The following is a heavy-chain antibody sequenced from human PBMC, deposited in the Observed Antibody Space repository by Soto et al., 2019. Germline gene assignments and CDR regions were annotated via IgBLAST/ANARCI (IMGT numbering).Heavy chain of an antibody. CDR1: GNTFPNYA. D-gene: IGHD1-26*01. CDR3: ARDDSSYSGSYYIDYFNY. Sequence: QVQLVQSGAELKKPGASVRVSCKSSGNTFPNYAIHWVRQAPGQRPEWMGWINGGNGNTYYSENFQGRVTFTRDTSASTVYMELSSLRSEDTAIYYCARDDSSYSGSYYIDYFNYWGQGALVTVSS. J-gene: IGHJ4*02. V-gene: IGHV1-3*01. CDR2: INGGNGNT.